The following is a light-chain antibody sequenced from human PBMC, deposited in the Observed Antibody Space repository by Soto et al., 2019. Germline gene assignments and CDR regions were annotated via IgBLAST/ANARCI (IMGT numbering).Light chain of an antibody. V-gene: IGKV3-20*01. J-gene: IGKJ5*01. CDR1: QSVSSSY. CDR2: GAS. Sequence: IVLTQCPGTLSLPPGERATLSCTASQSVSSSYLAWYQQKPGQAPRLLIYGASNRATGIPDRFSGSGSGTDFTLTISRLEPEDFAVYYCQQYANSPSTFGQGTRLEI. CDR3: QQYANSPST.